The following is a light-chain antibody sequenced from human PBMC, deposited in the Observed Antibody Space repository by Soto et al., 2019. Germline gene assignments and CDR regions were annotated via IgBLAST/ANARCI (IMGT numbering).Light chain of an antibody. CDR1: QGIRND. J-gene: IGKJ1*01. CDR3: QQYYSSWT. V-gene: IGKV1-6*01. CDR2: AAS. Sequence: AIQMTQSPSSLSASVGDRVTITCRASQGIRNDLGWYQQEPGKAPKLLIYAASSLESGVPSRFSGSGSGTDFTLTISSLQPEDFASYYCQQYYSSWTFGQGTKVDI.